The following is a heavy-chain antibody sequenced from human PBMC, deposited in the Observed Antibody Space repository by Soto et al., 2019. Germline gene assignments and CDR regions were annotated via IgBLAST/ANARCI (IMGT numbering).Heavy chain of an antibody. CDR2: IYYSGST. CDR3: ASQIFGLELSLYYYGMDV. Sequence: ETMSLTSTVSGGSISSSSYYRGRKRQTPGKRQEWIGSIYYSGSTYYNPSLKSRVTISVDTSKNQFSLKLSSVTAADTAVYYCASQIFGLELSLYYYGMDVWGQGTTVTVSS. D-gene: IGHD1-7*01. V-gene: IGHV4-39*01. J-gene: IGHJ6*02. CDR1: GGSISSSSYY.